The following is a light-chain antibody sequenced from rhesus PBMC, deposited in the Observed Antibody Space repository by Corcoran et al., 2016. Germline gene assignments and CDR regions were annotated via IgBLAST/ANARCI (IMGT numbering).Light chain of an antibody. CDR1: QSPLSSNGYNS. V-gene: IGKV2-60*01. CDR3: MQALQTPFT. CDR2: YGS. Sequence: DTVMTQTPLSLPVTLGEPASISCRSSQSPLSSNGYNSLHWYLQKPGQSSQLLIYYGSTRASGVPDRCSGSGSGTDCTLKISRVEAEDIGGYYCMQALQTPFTFGPGTKLDIK. J-gene: IGKJ3*01.